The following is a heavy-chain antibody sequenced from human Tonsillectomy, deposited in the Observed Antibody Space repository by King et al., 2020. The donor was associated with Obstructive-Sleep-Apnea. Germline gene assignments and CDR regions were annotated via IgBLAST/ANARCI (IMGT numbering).Heavy chain of an antibody. CDR2: IRSSGGST. J-gene: IGHJ2*01. CDR3: AKDRSGYDNWYFDL. V-gene: IGHV3-23*04. Sequence: VQLVESGGGLVQPGGSLRLSCAASGFTFSTYAMSWVRQAPGKGLEWVSTIRSSGGSTYYADSVKGRFTISRDNSKNTLYLQMNSLRAEDTAIYYCAKDRSGYDNWYFDLWGRGTLVTVSS. CDR1: GFTFSTYA. D-gene: IGHD5-12*01.